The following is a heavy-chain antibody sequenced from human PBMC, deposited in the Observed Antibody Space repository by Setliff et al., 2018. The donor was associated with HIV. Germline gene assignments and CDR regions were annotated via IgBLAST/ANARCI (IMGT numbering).Heavy chain of an antibody. D-gene: IGHD6-19*01. Sequence: PGGSLSLSCAASGFTFRNYGIHWVRQAPGKGLEWVAFIRYDGSNIYYADSVRGRFAISRDNFKNTVYLQVHSLRIEDTAVYYCARDLASPDYSSGCPGYWGQGTLVTVSS. CDR2: IRYDGSNI. V-gene: IGHV3-30*02. CDR3: ARDLASPDYSSGCPGY. CDR1: GFTFRNYG. J-gene: IGHJ4*02.